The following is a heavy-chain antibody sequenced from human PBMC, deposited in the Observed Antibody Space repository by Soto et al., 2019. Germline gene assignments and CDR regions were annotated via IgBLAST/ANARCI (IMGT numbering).Heavy chain of an antibody. CDR1: GFTFSSDV. J-gene: IGHJ4*02. V-gene: IGHV3-21*01. D-gene: IGHD3-22*01. Sequence: GGSLRLSWAAYGFTFSSDVMNWVRQAPGKGLEWVSSISSSSSYIYYADSVKGRFTISRDNAKNSLYLQMNSLRAEDTAVYYCARDYYDSSGSGYWGQGTLVTVSS. CDR2: ISSSSSYI. CDR3: ARDYYDSSGSGY.